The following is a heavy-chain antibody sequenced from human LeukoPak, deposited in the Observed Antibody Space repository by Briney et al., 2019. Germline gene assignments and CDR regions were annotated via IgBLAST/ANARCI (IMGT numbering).Heavy chain of an antibody. CDR2: INDSGST. CDR3: AREFVGRVD. D-gene: IGHD2-15*01. CDR1: GGSLSGYY. V-gene: IGHV4-34*01. Sequence: SEALSLTCAVYGGSLSGYYWSWIRQSPGKGLEWIGEINDSGSTNYNPSLKSRVTISVDTSKNQFSLKLTSVTAADTAVYYCAREFVGRVDWGQGTLVTVSS. J-gene: IGHJ4*02.